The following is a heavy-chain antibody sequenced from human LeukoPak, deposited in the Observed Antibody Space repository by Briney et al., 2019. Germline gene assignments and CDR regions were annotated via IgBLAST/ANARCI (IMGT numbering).Heavy chain of an antibody. Sequence: PGGSLRLSCAASGFTFSSYGMHWVRQAPGKGLEWVAVISYDGSNKYYADSVKGRFTISRDNSKNTLYLQMNSLRAEDTAVYYCAKDRPYGGLDYWGQGTLVTVSS. CDR1: GFTFSSYG. J-gene: IGHJ4*02. CDR3: AKDRPYGGLDY. D-gene: IGHD4-23*01. CDR2: ISYDGSNK. V-gene: IGHV3-30*18.